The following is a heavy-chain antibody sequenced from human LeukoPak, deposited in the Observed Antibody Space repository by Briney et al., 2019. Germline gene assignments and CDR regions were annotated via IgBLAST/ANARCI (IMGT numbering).Heavy chain of an antibody. V-gene: IGHV3-48*04. CDR3: ARGGNSSSGWYLNAFDI. CDR2: ISTSSSTI. Sequence: GGSLRLSCTASGFTFSSYSMNWVRQAPGKGLEWVSYISTSSSTIDYADSVKGRFTISRDNAKNSLYLQMNSLRAEDTAVYYCARGGNSSSGWYLNAFDIWGQGTMVTVSS. J-gene: IGHJ3*02. D-gene: IGHD6-19*01. CDR1: GFTFSSYS.